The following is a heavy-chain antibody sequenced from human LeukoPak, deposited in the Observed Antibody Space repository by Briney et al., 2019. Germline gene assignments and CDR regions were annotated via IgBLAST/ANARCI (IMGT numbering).Heavy chain of an antibody. CDR2: INSDGSST. CDR3: AKDRGDLPPYFDY. D-gene: IGHD2-21*02. CDR1: GSTISDNY. Sequence: PGGSLRLSCAVSGSTISDNYMHWVRQAPGKGLVWVSRINSDGSSTTYADSVKGRFTISRDKSKNTLYLQMNSLRAEDTAVYYCAKDRGDLPPYFDYWGQGTLVTVSS. J-gene: IGHJ4*02. V-gene: IGHV3-74*01.